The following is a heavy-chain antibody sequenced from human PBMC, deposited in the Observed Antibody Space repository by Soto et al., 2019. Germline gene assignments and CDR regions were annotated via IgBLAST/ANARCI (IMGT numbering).Heavy chain of an antibody. CDR2: ISGSGGST. Sequence: GGSLRLSCAASGFTFSSYAMSGVRQAPGKGLEWVSAISGSGGSTYYADSVKGRFTISRDNSKNTLYLQMNSLRAEDTAVYYCARPRTSFDWLIDYWGQGTLVTVSS. J-gene: IGHJ4*02. V-gene: IGHV3-23*01. CDR3: ARPRTSFDWLIDY. CDR1: GFTFSSYA. D-gene: IGHD3-9*01.